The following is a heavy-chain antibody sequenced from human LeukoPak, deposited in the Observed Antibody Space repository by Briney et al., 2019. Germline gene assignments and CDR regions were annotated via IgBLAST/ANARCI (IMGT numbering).Heavy chain of an antibody. J-gene: IGHJ3*02. CDR1: GGSISSGDYY. D-gene: IGHD3-22*01. CDR2: IYYSGST. CDR3: AREPYYYDSSGYGLHAFDI. V-gene: IGHV4-30-4*01. Sequence: SQTLSLTCTVSGGSISSGDYYWSWIRQPPGRGLEWIGYIYYSGSTYYNPSLKSRVTISVDTSKNQFSLKLSSVTAADTAVYYCAREPYYYDSSGYGLHAFDIWGQGTVVTVSS.